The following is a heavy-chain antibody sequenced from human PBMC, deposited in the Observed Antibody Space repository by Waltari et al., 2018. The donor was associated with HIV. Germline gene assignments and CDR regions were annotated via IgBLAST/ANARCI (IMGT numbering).Heavy chain of an antibody. Sequence: QVQLVQSGAEVKKPGASVKVSCKASGYTFTGSYIHWVRQAPGQGLEWMGWINPNSGGTNYAQNFQGRVTMTRDTSISTAYMELSRLRSDDTAVYYCATPSYDSSGYYSAGSEFDYWGQGTLVTVSS. D-gene: IGHD3-22*01. J-gene: IGHJ4*02. CDR3: ATPSYDSSGYYSAGSEFDY. CDR2: INPNSGGT. V-gene: IGHV1-2*02. CDR1: GYTFTGSY.